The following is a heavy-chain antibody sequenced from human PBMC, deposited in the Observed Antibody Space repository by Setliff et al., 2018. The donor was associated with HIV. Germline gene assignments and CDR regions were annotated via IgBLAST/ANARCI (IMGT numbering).Heavy chain of an antibody. J-gene: IGHJ4*02. Sequence: SETLSLTCAVYGGSFRGYYWSWIRQPPGKGLEWIGEINHSRSTNYNPSLKSRVTMSVDTPKNQFSLKVNSVTAADTAVYYCARGRHYSSSTPFGIDFWGQGTLVTVSS. CDR3: ARGRHYSSSTPFGIDF. V-gene: IGHV4-34*01. CDR1: GGSFRGYY. D-gene: IGHD6-6*01. CDR2: INHSRST.